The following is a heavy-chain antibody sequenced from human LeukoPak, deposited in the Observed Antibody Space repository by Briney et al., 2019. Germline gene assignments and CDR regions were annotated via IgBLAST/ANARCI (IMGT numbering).Heavy chain of an antibody. CDR2: INPSGGST. D-gene: IGHD3-10*01. CDR3: ARADMVRGVIINYWFDP. V-gene: IGHV1-46*01. CDR1: GYTLTELS. J-gene: IGHJ5*02. Sequence: ASVKVSCKVSGYTLTELSMHWVRQAPGQGLEWMGIINPSGGSTSYAQKFQGRVTMTRDTSTSTVYMELSSLRSEDTAVYYCARADMVRGVIINYWFDPWGQGTLVTVSS.